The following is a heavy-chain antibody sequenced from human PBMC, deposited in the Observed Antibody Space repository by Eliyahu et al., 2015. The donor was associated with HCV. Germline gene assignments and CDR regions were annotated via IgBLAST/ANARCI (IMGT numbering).Heavy chain of an antibody. CDR1: GGSFSGYY. J-gene: IGHJ5*02. D-gene: IGHD6-13*01. Sequence: QVQLQQWGAGLLKPSETLSLTXAVYGGSFSGYYWSWXRPPPGKGLXWIGEINHSGSTNYNPSLKSRVTISVDTSKNQFSLKLSSVTAADTAVYYCARGNTWYSSSWPFDPWGQGTLVTVSS. CDR2: INHSGST. CDR3: ARGNTWYSSSWPFDP. V-gene: IGHV4-34*01.